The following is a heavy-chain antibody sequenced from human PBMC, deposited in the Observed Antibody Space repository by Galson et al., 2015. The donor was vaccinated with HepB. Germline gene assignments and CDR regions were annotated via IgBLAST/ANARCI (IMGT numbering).Heavy chain of an antibody. CDR3: ARDHGYDYVWGSYRPYYYYYYGMDV. CDR1: GFTFSSYG. Sequence: SLRLSCAASGFTFSSYGMHWVRQAPGKGLEWVAVIWYDGSDKYYADSVKGRFTISRDNSKNTLYLQMNSLRAEDTAVYYCARDHGYDYVWGSYRPYYYYYYGMDVWGQGTTVTVSS. V-gene: IGHV3-33*08. D-gene: IGHD3-16*02. CDR2: IWYDGSDK. J-gene: IGHJ6*02.